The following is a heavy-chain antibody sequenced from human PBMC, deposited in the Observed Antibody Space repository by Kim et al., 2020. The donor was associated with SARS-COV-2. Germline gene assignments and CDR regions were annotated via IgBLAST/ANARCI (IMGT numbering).Heavy chain of an antibody. D-gene: IGHD1-7*01. Sequence: ASVKVSCKASGYTFTSYYMHWVRQAPGQGLEWMGIINPSGGSTSYAQKFQGRVTMTRDTSTSTVYMELSSLRSEDTAVYYCARDPLLTGTTPWFDPWGQGTLVTVSS. CDR3: ARDPLLTGTTPWFDP. CDR1: GYTFTSYY. J-gene: IGHJ5*02. V-gene: IGHV1-46*01. CDR2: INPSGGST.